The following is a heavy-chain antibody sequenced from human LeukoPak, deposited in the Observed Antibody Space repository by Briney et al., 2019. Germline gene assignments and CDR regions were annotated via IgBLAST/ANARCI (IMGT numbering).Heavy chain of an antibody. CDR2: IYAKSGAT. V-gene: IGHV1-2*02. J-gene: IGHJ4*01. Sequence: GASVKVSCKASGYTFTGYYMHWVRQAPGQGIEWVGWIYAKSGATKYAKQLQGRFTITRDTSISTAYMELSGLRSEDRAVYYCGTLLSNGPFDYRG. CDR3: GTLLSNGPFDY. CDR1: GYTFTGYY.